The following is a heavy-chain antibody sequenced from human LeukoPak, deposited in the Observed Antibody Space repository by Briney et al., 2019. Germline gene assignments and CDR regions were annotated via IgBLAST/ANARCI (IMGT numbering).Heavy chain of an antibody. CDR3: ARRRGGDYGMYYYYYMDV. V-gene: IGHV4-59*01. CDR2: IYYSGST. D-gene: IGHD4-17*01. CDR1: GGSISSYY. J-gene: IGHJ6*03. Sequence: SETLSLTCTVSGGSISSYYWSWIRQPPGKGLEWIGYIYYSGSTNYNPSLKSRVTISVDTSKNQFSLKLGSVTAVDTAVYYCARRRGGDYGMYYYYYMDVWGKGTTVTVSS.